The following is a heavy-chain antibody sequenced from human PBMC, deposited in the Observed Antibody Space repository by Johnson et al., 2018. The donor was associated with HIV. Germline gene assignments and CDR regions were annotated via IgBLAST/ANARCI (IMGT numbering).Heavy chain of an antibody. J-gene: IGHJ3*02. CDR2: ISYDGSNK. Sequence: QVQLVESGGGVVQPGRSLRLSCAASRITLSSYGMHWVRQAPGKGLEWVAVISYDGSNKYSADSVKGRFTISRDNSKNTLYLQMNSLRTEDTAVYYCARPDSGRYRDAFDIWGQGTMVTVSS. CDR3: ARPDSGRYRDAFDI. CDR1: RITLSSYG. D-gene: IGHD1-26*01. V-gene: IGHV3-30*03.